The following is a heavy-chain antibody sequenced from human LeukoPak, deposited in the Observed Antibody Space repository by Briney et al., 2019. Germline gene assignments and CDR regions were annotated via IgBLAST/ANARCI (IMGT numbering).Heavy chain of an antibody. Sequence: GGSLRLSCLASGFTFSDYNFNWVRQAPGKGLEWVSSINGGSTHKFYGDSVKGRFIISRDNAKRSLYLEMNSLRAEDTAVYYCARDGTRAYTGYDFDFWGQRTLVSVPS. CDR3: ARDGTRAYTGYDFDF. V-gene: IGHV3-21*01. CDR1: GFTFSDYN. CDR2: INGGSTHK. D-gene: IGHD5-12*01. J-gene: IGHJ4*02.